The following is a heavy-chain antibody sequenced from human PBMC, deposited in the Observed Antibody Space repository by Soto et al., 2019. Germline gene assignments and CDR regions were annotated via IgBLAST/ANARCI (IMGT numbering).Heavy chain of an antibody. Sequence: PGEPLQIPCKGSGYSFTSYWIRWVLQMPGKGLERMGIIYPGDSDTRYTPSFQGQDTISADKPLSPAYLQWSSLKASDTAMSHCARFLLKACGGGSCSAEGLAPWGKGTLVTVSS. J-gene: IGHJ5*02. CDR2: IYPGDSDT. CDR1: GYSFTSYW. CDR3: ARFLLKACGGGSCSAEGLAP. V-gene: IGHV5-51*01. D-gene: IGHD2-15*01.